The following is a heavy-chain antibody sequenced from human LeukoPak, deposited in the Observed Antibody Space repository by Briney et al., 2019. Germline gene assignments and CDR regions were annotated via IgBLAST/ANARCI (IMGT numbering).Heavy chain of an antibody. CDR2: IYYSGST. CDR3: ARDLRPGAFDP. J-gene: IGHJ5*02. CDR1: GGSISSYY. V-gene: IGHV4-59*01. D-gene: IGHD3-10*01. Sequence: PSETLSLTCTVSGGSISSYYWSWIRQPPGKGLEWIGYIYYSGSTNYNPSLKSRVTISVDTSKNQFSLKLSSVTAADTAVYYCARDLRPGAFDPWGQGTLVTVSS.